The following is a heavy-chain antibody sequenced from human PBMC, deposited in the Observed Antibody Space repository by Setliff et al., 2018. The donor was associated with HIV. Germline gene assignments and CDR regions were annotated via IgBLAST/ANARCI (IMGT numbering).Heavy chain of an antibody. D-gene: IGHD2-2*01. V-gene: IGHV3-74*01. CDR1: GFTFSNDW. CDR2: INNDGSDT. CDR3: ARARSTHLLDY. J-gene: IGHJ4*02. Sequence: QPGGSLRLSCAVSGFTFSNDWMHWVRQAPGKGLVWVSCINNDGSDTRYADFVKGRFTISRDNAKDTLYLQMNSLRAEDTAMYYCARARSTHLLDYWGQGTLVTVSS.